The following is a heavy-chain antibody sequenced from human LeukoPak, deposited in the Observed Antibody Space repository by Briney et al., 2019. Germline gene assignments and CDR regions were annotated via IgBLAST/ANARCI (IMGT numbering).Heavy chain of an antibody. Sequence: GASVKVSCKASGYTFTNYGISWVRQAPGQGLEWMGWISTYNGNTNYAQKLQGRVTMTTDTSTSTAYMELRSLKSDGTAVYYCARDLGSSNWYYQFDYWGQGTLVTVSS. D-gene: IGHD6-13*01. CDR1: GYTFTNYG. CDR3: ARDLGSSNWYYQFDY. V-gene: IGHV1-18*01. J-gene: IGHJ4*02. CDR2: ISTYNGNT.